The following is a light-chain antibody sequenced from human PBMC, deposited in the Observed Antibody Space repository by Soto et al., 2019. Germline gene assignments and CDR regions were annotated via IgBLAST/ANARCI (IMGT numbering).Light chain of an antibody. CDR1: SSNIGAGYD. V-gene: IGLV1-40*01. CDR2: GNS. Sequence: QSVLTQPPSVSGAPGQRVTISCTGSSSNIGAGYDVHWYQRLPGTAPKLLIYGNSNRPSGVPHRFSGSKSGTSASLAITGLQAEDEADYYCQSYDSSLSGWEVFGGGTKLTVL. J-gene: IGLJ3*02. CDR3: QSYDSSLSGWEV.